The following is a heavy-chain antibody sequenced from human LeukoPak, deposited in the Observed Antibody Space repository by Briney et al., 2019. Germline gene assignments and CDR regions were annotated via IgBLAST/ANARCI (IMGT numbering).Heavy chain of an antibody. V-gene: IGHV3-30-3*01. CDR2: ISYDGSNK. Sequence: PGGSLRLSCAASGSTFSSYAMHWVRQAPGKGLEWVAVISYDGSNKYYADSVKGRFTISRDNSKNTLYLQMNSLRAEDTAVYYCARGHYDILTGYPFDYWGQGTLVTVSS. CDR3: ARGHYDILTGYPFDY. CDR1: GSTFSSYA. J-gene: IGHJ4*02. D-gene: IGHD3-9*01.